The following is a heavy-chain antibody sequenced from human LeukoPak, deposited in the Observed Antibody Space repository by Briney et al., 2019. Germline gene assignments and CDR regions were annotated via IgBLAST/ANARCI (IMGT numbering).Heavy chain of an antibody. CDR3: AKGVQIVYYYYMDV. J-gene: IGHJ6*03. CDR2: ISGSGGST. Sequence: PGGSLRLSCAASGFTFSSYAMSWVRQAPGKGLEWVSAISGSGGSTYYADSVKGRFTISRDNSKNTLYLQMNSLRAEDTAVYYCAKGVQIVYYYYMDVWGKGTTVTVSS. D-gene: IGHD3-16*02. CDR1: GFTFSSYA. V-gene: IGHV3-23*01.